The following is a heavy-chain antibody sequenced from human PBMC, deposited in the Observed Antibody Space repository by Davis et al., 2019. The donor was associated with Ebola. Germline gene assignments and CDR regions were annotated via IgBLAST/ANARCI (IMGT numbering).Heavy chain of an antibody. J-gene: IGHJ4*02. CDR3: ARDLVITPIDY. Sequence: ASVKVSCKASGYTFTGYYMHWVRQAPGQGLEWMGRINPNSGGTNYAQKFQGRVTMTTDTSTSTAYMELRSLRSDDTAVYYCARDLVITPIDYWGQGTLVTVSS. CDR2: INPNSGGT. CDR1: GYTFTGYY. D-gene: IGHD4-23*01. V-gene: IGHV1-2*06.